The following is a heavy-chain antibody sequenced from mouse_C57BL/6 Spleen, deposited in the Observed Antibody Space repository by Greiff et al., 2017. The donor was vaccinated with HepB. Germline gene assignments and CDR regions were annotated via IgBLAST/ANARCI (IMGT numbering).Heavy chain of an antibody. CDR3: TRGSYSNSWFAY. J-gene: IGHJ3*01. V-gene: IGHV5-9-1*02. CDR1: GFTFSSYA. D-gene: IGHD2-5*01. Sequence: EVMLVESGEGLVKPGGSLKLSCAASGFTFSSYAMSWVRQTPEKRLEWVAYISSGGDYIYYADTVKGRFTISRDNARNTLYLQMSSLKSEDTAMYYCTRGSYSNSWFAYWGQGTLVTVSA. CDR2: ISSGGDYI.